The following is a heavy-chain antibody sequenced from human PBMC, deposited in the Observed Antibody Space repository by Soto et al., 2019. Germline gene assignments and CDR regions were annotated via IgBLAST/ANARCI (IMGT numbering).Heavy chain of an antibody. Sequence: TLSLTCAISGDSVSSNSAAWNWIRQSXXXGLEWLGRTYYRSKWYNDYAVSVKSRITINPDTSKNQFSLQLNSVTPEDTAVXXXXXXXXCXXGXCSFDYWGQGNLVTVSS. D-gene: IGHD2-8*01. CDR1: GDSVSSNSAA. V-gene: IGHV6-1*01. CDR2: TYYRSKWYN. J-gene: IGHJ4*02. CDR3: XXXXXCXXGXCSFDY.